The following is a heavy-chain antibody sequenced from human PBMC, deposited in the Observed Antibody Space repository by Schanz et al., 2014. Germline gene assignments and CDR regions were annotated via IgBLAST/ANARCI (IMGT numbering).Heavy chain of an antibody. CDR2: LNPDSGET. CDR1: GYSFSDYF. D-gene: IGHD3-10*01. Sequence: QVQLVQSGAEVKKPGASVKVSCKTSGYSFSDYFIYWVRQAPGQGLEWMGWLNPDSGETLYAQRFQGRVTLTRDTSIRTAYMDLRSLLSDDAAVYFCARGGVLVLPPGTVKKGNDYWGQGTLVTVSS. V-gene: IGHV1-2*02. J-gene: IGHJ4*02. CDR3: ARGGVLVLPPGTVKKGNDY.